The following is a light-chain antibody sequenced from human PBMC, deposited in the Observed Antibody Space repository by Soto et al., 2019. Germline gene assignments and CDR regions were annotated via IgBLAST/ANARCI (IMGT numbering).Light chain of an antibody. CDR2: YPS. Sequence: MLTQSPCPLSWSPRERASLSCGASQGVSSNYLAWFHQKPGQAPRLLSSYPSSRAPGIPDRFSGSGYGTDFNLTISRLETEDFAVYYCHEYGSSPHTFGQGTRLEIK. J-gene: IGKJ5*01. V-gene: IGKV3-20*01. CDR1: QGVSSNY. CDR3: HEYGSSPHT.